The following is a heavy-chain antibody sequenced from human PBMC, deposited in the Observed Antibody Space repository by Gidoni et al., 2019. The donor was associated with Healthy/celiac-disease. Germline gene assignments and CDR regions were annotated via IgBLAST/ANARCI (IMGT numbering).Heavy chain of an antibody. CDR3: ATQAAAGTWDYYYGMDV. CDR1: GFPFSSYA. V-gene: IGHV3-23*01. J-gene: IGHJ6*02. D-gene: IGHD6-13*01. Sequence: EVQLLESGGGLVQPGGSLSLSCAASGFPFSSYAMSWVRQAPGKGLEWVSASSGSGGSTYYADSVKGRFTISRDNSKNTLYLQMNSLRAEDTAVYYCATQAAAGTWDYYYGMDVWGQGTTVTVSS. CDR2: SSGSGGST.